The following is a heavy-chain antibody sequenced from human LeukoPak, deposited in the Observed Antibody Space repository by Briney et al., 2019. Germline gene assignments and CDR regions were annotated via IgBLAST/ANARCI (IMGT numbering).Heavy chain of an antibody. D-gene: IGHD6-19*01. CDR2: ISTSSTYI. CDR3: AREVSIAVASWSDY. Sequence: GGSLRLSCAASGFTFSTYSMNWVRQAPGKGLEWVSSISTSSTYIYYADSVKGRFTISRDNAKNSLYLQINSLRAEDTAVYYCAREVSIAVASWSDYWGQGTLVTVSS. CDR1: GFTFSTYS. J-gene: IGHJ4*02. V-gene: IGHV3-21*01.